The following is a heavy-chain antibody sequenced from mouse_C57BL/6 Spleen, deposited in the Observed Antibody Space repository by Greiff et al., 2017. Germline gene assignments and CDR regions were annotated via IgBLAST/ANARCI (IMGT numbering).Heavy chain of an antibody. V-gene: IGHV1-69*01. CDR3: AKSGGGTVSFDY. J-gene: IGHJ2*01. CDR1: GYTFTSYW. D-gene: IGHD1-1*01. CDR2: IDPSDSYT. Sequence: QVQLKQPGAELVMPGASVKLSCKASGYTFTSYWMHWVKQRPGQGLEWIGEIDPSDSYTNYNQKFKGKSTLTVDNSSSTAYMQLSSLTSEDSAVYYCAKSGGGTVSFDYWGQGTTLTVSS.